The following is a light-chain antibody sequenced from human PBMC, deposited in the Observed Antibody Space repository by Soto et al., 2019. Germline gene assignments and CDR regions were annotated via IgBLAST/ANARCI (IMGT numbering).Light chain of an antibody. CDR3: QQRSDWPT. CDR2: DAS. V-gene: IGKV3-11*01. J-gene: IGKJ1*01. Sequence: EIVLTQSPATVSLYPGERATLSCRASQSVSSYLAWYQQKPGQAPRLLIYDASNRATGIPARFSGSGSGTDFTLTISSLEPEDFAVYYCQQRSDWPTFGQVTKV. CDR1: QSVSSY.